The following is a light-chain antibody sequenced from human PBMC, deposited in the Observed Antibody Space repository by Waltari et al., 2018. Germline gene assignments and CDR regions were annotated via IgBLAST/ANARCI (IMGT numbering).Light chain of an antibody. Sequence: DIQMTQSPSYVSASVGDRVTISCRASQGVDNRLAWYQQKPGKAPKVVIFSATSLQSGVPLRFSGSGYGTDFTLTISSLQPEDFAIYYCQQVNSFPLTFGQGTRLEIK. CDR2: SAT. J-gene: IGKJ5*01. V-gene: IGKV1-12*01. CDR3: QQVNSFPLT. CDR1: QGVDNR.